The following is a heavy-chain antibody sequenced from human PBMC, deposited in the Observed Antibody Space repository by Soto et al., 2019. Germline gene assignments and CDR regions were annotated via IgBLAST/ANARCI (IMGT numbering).Heavy chain of an antibody. J-gene: IGHJ4*02. Sequence: GGSLRLSCAASGFTFSDYYMSWTRQAPGKGLEWVSYISSSGSTIYYADSVKGRFTISRDNSKNTLYLQMNSLRIEDTAVYYCARELERVFDYWGQGTLVTVSS. D-gene: IGHD1-1*01. CDR2: ISSSGSTI. CDR1: GFTFSDYY. CDR3: ARELERVFDY. V-gene: IGHV3-11*04.